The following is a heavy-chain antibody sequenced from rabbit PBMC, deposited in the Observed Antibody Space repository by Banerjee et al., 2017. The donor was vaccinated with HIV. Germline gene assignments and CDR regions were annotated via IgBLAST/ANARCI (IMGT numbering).Heavy chain of an antibody. CDR2: IYAGSGSTI. V-gene: IGHV1S40*01. J-gene: IGHJ6*01. D-gene: IGHD8-1*01. CDR1: GLDFSSSYW. CDR3: ARKAGSAYYDL. Sequence: QSLEESGGDLVKPGASLTLTCTASGLDFSSSYWMCWVRQAPGKGLEWIACIYAGSGSTIYYASWAKGRFTISKTSSTTVTLQLNSLTAADTATYFCARKAGSAYYDLWGPGTLVTVS.